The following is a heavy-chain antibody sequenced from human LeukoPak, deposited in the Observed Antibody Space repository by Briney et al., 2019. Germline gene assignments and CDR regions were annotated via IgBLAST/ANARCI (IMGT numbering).Heavy chain of an antibody. J-gene: IGHJ5*02. CDR2: INHSGST. CDR1: GGSFSGYY. Sequence: PSETLSLTCAVYGGSFSGYYWSWIRQPPGKGLEWIGEINHSGSTNYNPSLKSRVTISVDTSKNQFSLKLSSVTAADTAVYYCARRRYERRGAFDPWGQGTLVTVSS. CDR3: ARRRYERRGAFDP. D-gene: IGHD4/OR15-4a*01. V-gene: IGHV4-34*01.